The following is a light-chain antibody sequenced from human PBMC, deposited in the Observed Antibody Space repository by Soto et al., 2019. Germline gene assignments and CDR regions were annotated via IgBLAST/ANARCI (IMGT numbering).Light chain of an antibody. J-gene: IGKJ1*01. CDR2: DAS. CDR3: KQRSNWLRT. Sequence: EIVLTQSPATLSLSPGERATLSCRASQSVSSYLAWYQQKPGQAPRLLIYDASNRATGIPARFSGSGSGTDLTLTIRRLEPEDFAVYYSKQRSNWLRTFGHGTKVEIK. V-gene: IGKV3-11*01. CDR1: QSVSSY.